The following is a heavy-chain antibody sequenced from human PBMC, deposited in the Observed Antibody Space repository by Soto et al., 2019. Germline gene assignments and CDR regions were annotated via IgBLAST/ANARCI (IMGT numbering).Heavy chain of an antibody. V-gene: IGHV4-39*01. Sequence: PSETLSLTCTVSGGSISSSSYYWGWIRQPPGKGLEWIGSIYYSGSTYYNPSLKSRVTISVDTSKNQFSLKLSSVTAADTAVYYCARHEGYCSGGSCWSAYYGMDVWGQGTTVTVSS. CDR1: GGSISSSSYY. CDR2: IYYSGST. CDR3: ARHEGYCSGGSCWSAYYGMDV. D-gene: IGHD2-15*01. J-gene: IGHJ6*02.